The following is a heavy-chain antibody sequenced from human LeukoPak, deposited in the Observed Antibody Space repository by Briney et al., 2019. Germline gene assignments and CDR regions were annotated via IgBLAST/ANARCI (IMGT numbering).Heavy chain of an antibody. CDR2: IKTKTHGGTT. J-gene: IGHJ5*02. CDR1: GFTFTDSW. Sequence: QTGGSLRLSCAASGFTFTDSWMSWVRQAPGKGLEWVGRIKTKTHGGTTEYAAPVRGRFIISRDDSQQMLFLQMNSLKTEDTAVYYCTTFLYDLVSDKTFDPWGQGTLVTVSS. CDR3: TTFLYDLVSDKTFDP. D-gene: IGHD5/OR15-5a*01. V-gene: IGHV3-15*01.